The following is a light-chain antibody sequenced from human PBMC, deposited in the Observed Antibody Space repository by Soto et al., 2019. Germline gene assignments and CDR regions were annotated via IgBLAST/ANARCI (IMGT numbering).Light chain of an antibody. Sequence: QSVLTQPASVSGSPEQSITISCTGTSSDVGSYNLVSWYQQHPGKAPKVMIYEATKRPSGVSNRFSGSKSGNTASLTISGLQAEDEAEYYCCAYAGSGSVVFGGGTKVTAL. V-gene: IGLV2-23*01. CDR3: CAYAGSGSVV. CDR1: SSDVGSYNL. J-gene: IGLJ2*01. CDR2: EAT.